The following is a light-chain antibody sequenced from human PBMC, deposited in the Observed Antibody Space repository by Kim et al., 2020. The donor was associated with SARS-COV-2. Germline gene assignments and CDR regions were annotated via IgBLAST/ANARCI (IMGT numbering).Light chain of an antibody. CDR1: AVPKQY. Sequence: VAPGQTARITCSGEAVPKQYAYWDQEEPGQAPVLVIYKDSERPSGIPERFSGSSSGTTVTLTISGVQAEDEADYYCQSADSSGTWVFGGGTQLTVL. V-gene: IGLV3-25*03. CDR2: KDS. J-gene: IGLJ3*02. CDR3: QSADSSGTWV.